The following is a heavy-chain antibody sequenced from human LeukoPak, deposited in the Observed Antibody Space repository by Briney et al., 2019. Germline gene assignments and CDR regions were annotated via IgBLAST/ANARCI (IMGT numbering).Heavy chain of an antibody. V-gene: IGHV3-48*04. CDR2: LSRSCKTK. J-gene: IGHJ6*03. D-gene: IGHD2-15*01. CDR1: GFPLNSYS. CDR3: ARVLRYCSGGNCYSGGLGYMDV. Sequence: PGGALQLFRAGSGFPLNSYSKSLGRPAPGEGLEGVSSLSRSCKTKYYADSVKGRFTISRDNAKNSLFLQMNSLRAEDTAVYYCARVLRYCSGGNCYSGGLGYMDVWGKGTTVTISS.